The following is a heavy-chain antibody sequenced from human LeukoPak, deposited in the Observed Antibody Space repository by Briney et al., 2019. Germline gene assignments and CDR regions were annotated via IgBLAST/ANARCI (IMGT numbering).Heavy chain of an antibody. CDR3: ARDLSGYSDY. CDR1: GFTLSSYW. V-gene: IGHV3-74*01. J-gene: IGHJ4*02. CDR2: ISDHGSIT. Sequence: GGSLRLSCAASGFTLSSYWMHWARQAPGKGLVWVSRISDHGSITNYADSVKGRFTISRDTAKNTLYLEMNSLRAEDTAVYYCARDLSGYSDYWGQGTLVTASS. D-gene: IGHD2-15*01.